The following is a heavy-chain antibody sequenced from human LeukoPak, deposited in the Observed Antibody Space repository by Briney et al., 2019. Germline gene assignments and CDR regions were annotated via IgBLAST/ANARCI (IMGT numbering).Heavy chain of an antibody. J-gene: IGHJ4*02. Sequence: GGSLRLSCAVSGFTFSDHYMDWVRQAPGKGLEWVGRSRNRAKSYTTDYAASVKGRFTISRDDSKSTLYLQMNSLETEDTVVYYCSRDATGDHRGQGTLVSVSS. CDR2: SRNRAKSYTT. CDR3: SRDATGDH. V-gene: IGHV3-72*01. CDR1: GFTFSDHY.